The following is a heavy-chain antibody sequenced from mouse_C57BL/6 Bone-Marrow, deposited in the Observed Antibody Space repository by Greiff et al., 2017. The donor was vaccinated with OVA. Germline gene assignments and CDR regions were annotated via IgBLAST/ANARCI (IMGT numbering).Heavy chain of an antibody. CDR3: AIYDGYYDYAMDY. J-gene: IGHJ4*01. Sequence: EVQGVESGGGLVKPGGSLKLSCAASGFTFSSYAMSWVRQTPEKRLEWVATISDGGSYTYYPDNVKGRFTISRDNAKNNLYLQMSHLKSEDTAMYYCAIYDGYYDYAMDYWGQGTSVTVSS. D-gene: IGHD2-3*01. CDR1: GFTFSSYA. V-gene: IGHV5-4*01. CDR2: ISDGGSYT.